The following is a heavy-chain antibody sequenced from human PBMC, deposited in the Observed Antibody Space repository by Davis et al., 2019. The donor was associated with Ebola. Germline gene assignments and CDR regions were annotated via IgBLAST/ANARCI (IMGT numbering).Heavy chain of an antibody. CDR3: ARGYTVVDLDY. V-gene: IGHV4-59*11. D-gene: IGHD4-23*01. CDR2: VYITGNT. CDR1: GGSISSHY. J-gene: IGHJ4*02. Sequence: SETLSLTCTVSGGSISSHYWSWIRQPPGKGLEWIGYVYITGNTNYNPSLKSRVTISVDTSKNQFSLRLNSVTAADTAVYYCARGYTVVDLDYWGQGTLVTVYS.